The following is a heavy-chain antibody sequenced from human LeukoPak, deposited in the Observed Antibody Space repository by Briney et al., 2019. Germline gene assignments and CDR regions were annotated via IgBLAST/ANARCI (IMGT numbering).Heavy chain of an antibody. CDR1: GFTFSSYA. Sequence: GGSLRLSCAASGFTFSSYAMDWVRQAPGKGLEWVAVISYDGSNKYYADSVKGRFTISRDNSKNTLYLQMNSLRAEDTAVYYCARERRAVGATLDYWGQGTLVTVSS. J-gene: IGHJ4*02. D-gene: IGHD1-26*01. V-gene: IGHV3-30*04. CDR3: ARERRAVGATLDY. CDR2: ISYDGSNK.